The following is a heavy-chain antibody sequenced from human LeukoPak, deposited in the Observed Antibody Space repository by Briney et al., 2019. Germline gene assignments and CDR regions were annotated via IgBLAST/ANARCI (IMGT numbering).Heavy chain of an antibody. CDR2: IYYSGNT. CDR3: ARVMAARREDLNWFDP. Sequence: SETLSLTCTVSGGSISSSGSYWGWIRQPPGKGLERIGSIYYSGNTYNPSLKSRVTISVDTSKNQFSLNLTSVNAADTAVYYCARVMAARREDLNWFDPWGQGTLVTVSS. J-gene: IGHJ5*02. CDR1: GGSISSSGSY. D-gene: IGHD6-6*01. V-gene: IGHV4-39*07.